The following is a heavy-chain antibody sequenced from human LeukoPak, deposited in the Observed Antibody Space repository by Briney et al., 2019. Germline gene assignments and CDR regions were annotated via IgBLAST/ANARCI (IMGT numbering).Heavy chain of an antibody. V-gene: IGHV1-69*05. CDR2: IIPIFDTP. CDR1: GGTFNNYA. J-gene: IGHJ3*02. Sequence: ASVKVSCKASGGTFNNYAISWVLQAPGHGLEWMGGIIPIFDTPNYAQKFQGRVTITTDESTSTAYMELSSLRSEDTAVYYCARDISGYDAFDIWGQGTVVTVSS. D-gene: IGHD1-1*01. CDR3: ARDISGYDAFDI.